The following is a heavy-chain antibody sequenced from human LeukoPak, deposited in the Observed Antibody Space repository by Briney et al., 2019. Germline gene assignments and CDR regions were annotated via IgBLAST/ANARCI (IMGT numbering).Heavy chain of an antibody. Sequence: GGSLRLSCAASGFTFSSYSMNWVRQAPGKGLEWVSYISSSGSTIYYADSVKGRFTISRDNAKNSLYLQMNSLRAEDTAVYYCARLSSSFDYYYYYMDVWGKGTTVTVSS. CDR3: ARLSSSFDYYYYYMDV. CDR1: GFTFSSYS. V-gene: IGHV3-48*04. D-gene: IGHD6-6*01. J-gene: IGHJ6*03. CDR2: ISSSGSTI.